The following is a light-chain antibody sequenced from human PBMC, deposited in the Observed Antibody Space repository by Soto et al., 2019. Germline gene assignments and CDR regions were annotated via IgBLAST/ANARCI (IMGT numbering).Light chain of an antibody. CDR1: QSVSSN. CDR3: HQYGILPRT. CDR2: GAS. V-gene: IGKV3-15*01. J-gene: IGKJ1*01. Sequence: EIVMTQSPATLSVSTGERATLSCRASQSVSSNLAWYQQKPGQAPRLLIYGASTRATGIPARFSGSGSGTEFALTISRLEPEDFAVYYCHQYGILPRTFGQGTKVDIK.